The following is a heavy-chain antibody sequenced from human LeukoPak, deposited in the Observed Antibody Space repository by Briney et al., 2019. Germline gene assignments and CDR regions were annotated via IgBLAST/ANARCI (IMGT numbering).Heavy chain of an antibody. CDR3: AKGGHRMGMVVTPPDDY. J-gene: IGHJ4*02. CDR2: IRYDGSNK. V-gene: IGHV3-30*02. CDR1: GFTFSSYG. D-gene: IGHD4-23*01. Sequence: GGSLRLSCAASGFTFSSYGMHWVRQAPGKGLEWVAFIRYDGSNKYYADSVKGRFTISRDNSKNTLYLQMNSLRAEDTAVYYCAKGGHRMGMVVTPPDDYWGQGTLVTVSS.